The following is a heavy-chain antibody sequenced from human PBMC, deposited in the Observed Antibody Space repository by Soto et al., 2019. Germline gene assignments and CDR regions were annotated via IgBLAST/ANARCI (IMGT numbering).Heavy chain of an antibody. Sequence: SETLSLTCTVSGGSISSSSYYWGWIRQPPGKGLEWIGSIYYSGSTYYNPSLKSRVTISVDTSKNQFSLKLSSVTAADTAVYYCARQGSSSWYWNYYYGMDAWGQGTTVTVSS. V-gene: IGHV4-39*01. CDR2: IYYSGST. CDR1: GGSISSSSYY. CDR3: ARQGSSSWYWNYYYGMDA. D-gene: IGHD6-13*01. J-gene: IGHJ6*02.